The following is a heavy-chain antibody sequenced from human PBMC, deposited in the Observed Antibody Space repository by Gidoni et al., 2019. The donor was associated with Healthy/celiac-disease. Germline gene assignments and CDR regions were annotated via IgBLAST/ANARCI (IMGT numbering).Heavy chain of an antibody. CDR2: IIPILGIA. CDR1: GGTFSSYA. CDR3: ARDRPVGGGLKGAYYFDY. V-gene: IGHV1-69*09. J-gene: IGHJ4*02. D-gene: IGHD1-26*01. Sequence: QVQLVQSGAEVKKPGSSVKVSCKASGGTFSSYAISWVRQAPGQGLEWMGRIIPILGIANYAQKFQDRVTITADKSTSTAYMVLSSLRSEDTAVYYCARDRPVGGGLKGAYYFDYWGQGTLVTVSS.